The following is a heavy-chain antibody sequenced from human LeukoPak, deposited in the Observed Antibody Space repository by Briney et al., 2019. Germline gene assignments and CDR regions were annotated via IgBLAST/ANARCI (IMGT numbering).Heavy chain of an antibody. CDR3: ARGNYGDYGARYFDL. D-gene: IGHD4-17*01. J-gene: IGHJ2*01. CDR2: VYYSGST. V-gene: IGHV4-59*01. CDR1: GGSISCYY. Sequence: KPSETLSLTCTVSGGSISCYYWSWIRQPPGKGLEWIGYVYYSGSTNYNPSLKSRVTISVDTSKNQFSLKLSSVTAADTAVYYCARGNYGDYGARYFDLWGRGTLVTVSS.